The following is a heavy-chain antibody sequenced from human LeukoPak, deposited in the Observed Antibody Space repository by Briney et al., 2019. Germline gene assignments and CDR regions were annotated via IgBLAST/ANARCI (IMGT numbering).Heavy chain of an antibody. CDR3: TRHNRGYSSGWYYFDY. Sequence: SETLSITCTVSGGSISSYYWSWIRQPPGKGLEWIGYIYYSGSTNYNPSLKSRVTISVDTSKNQFSLKLSSVTAADTAVYYCTRHNRGYSSGWYYFDYWGQGTLVTVSS. CDR2: IYYSGST. V-gene: IGHV4-59*08. J-gene: IGHJ4*02. D-gene: IGHD6-19*01. CDR1: GGSISSYY.